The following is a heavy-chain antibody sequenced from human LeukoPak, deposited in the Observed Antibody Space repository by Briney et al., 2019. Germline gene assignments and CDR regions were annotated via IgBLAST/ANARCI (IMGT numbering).Heavy chain of an antibody. CDR3: ARVRVGSSWESEFDY. CDR2: INPNSGGT. V-gene: IGHV1-2*02. J-gene: IGHJ4*02. Sequence: ASVKVSCKASGYTFTGYYMHWVRQAPGQGLEWMGWINPNSGGTNYAQKFQGRVTMTRDMSTSTVYMELSSLRSEDTAVYYCARVRVGSSWESEFDYWGQGTLVTVSS. D-gene: IGHD6-13*01. CDR1: GYTFTGYY.